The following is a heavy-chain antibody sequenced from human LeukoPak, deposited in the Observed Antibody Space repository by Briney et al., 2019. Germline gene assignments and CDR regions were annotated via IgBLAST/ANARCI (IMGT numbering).Heavy chain of an antibody. CDR2: LYYSGST. CDR3: VRESTVGSGGVDV. D-gene: IGHD2-15*01. CDR1: GGSISSGDYY. V-gene: IGHV4-30-4*01. Sequence: SETLSLTCTVSGGSISSGDYYWSWIRQPPGNCLEWLGYLYYSGSTYYNTPLKSRATISVDTSKNQFSLKSSSVTAADTAVYYCVRESTVGSGGVDVWGKGTTVTVSS. J-gene: IGHJ6*04.